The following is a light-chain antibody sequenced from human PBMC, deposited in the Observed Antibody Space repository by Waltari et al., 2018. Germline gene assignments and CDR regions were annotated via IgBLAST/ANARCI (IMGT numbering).Light chain of an antibody. Sequence: DIQMTQSPSTLSASVGDRVTITCRASQSINNWLAWYQQKPGKAPKLLIYKASSLESGVPSRFSGSGSGTEFTLTISSLQPDDFATYYCQQYNSYPCTFGQGTKVEIK. CDR1: QSINNW. V-gene: IGKV1-5*03. CDR3: QQYNSYPCT. CDR2: KAS. J-gene: IGKJ1*01.